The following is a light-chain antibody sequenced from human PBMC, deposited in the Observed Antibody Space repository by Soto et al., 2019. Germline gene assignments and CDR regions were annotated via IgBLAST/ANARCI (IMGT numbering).Light chain of an antibody. V-gene: IGKV3-11*01. CDR1: QSVSSY. CDR2: DAS. CDR3: QQRSNWP. Sequence: EIVLTQSPATLSLSPGERATLSCRASQSVSSYLAWYQHKPGQAPRLLIYDASNRATGIPARFSGSGSGTDFTLTISSLEPEDFAVYYCQQRSNWPFGQGTKVEIQ. J-gene: IGKJ1*01.